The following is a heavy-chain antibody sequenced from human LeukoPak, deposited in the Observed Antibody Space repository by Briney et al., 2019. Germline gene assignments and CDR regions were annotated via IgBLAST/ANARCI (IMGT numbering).Heavy chain of an antibody. J-gene: IGHJ4*02. D-gene: IGHD3-22*01. V-gene: IGHV3-23*01. CDR3: AFDSSGPDYYFDY. Sequence: GGSLRLSCAASGFTFSSYVMSWVRQAPGKGLEWVSAISGSGGSTYYADSVKGRFTISRDNSKNTLYLQMNSLRAEDTAVYYCAFDSSGPDYYFDYWGQGTLVTVSS. CDR1: GFTFSSYV. CDR2: ISGSGGST.